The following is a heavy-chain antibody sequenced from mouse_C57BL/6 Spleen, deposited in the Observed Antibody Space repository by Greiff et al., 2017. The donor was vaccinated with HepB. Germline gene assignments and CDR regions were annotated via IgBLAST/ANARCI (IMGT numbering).Heavy chain of an antibody. CDR1: GYAFTNYL. CDR2: INPGSGGT. Sequence: QVQLQQSGAELVRPGTSVKVSCKASGYAFTNYLIEWVKQRPGQGLEWIGVINPGSGGTNYNEKFKGKATLTADKSSSTAYMQLSSLTSEDSAVYFCARSRSTVAYYFDYWGQGTTLTVSS. D-gene: IGHD1-1*01. J-gene: IGHJ2*01. CDR3: ARSRSTVAYYFDY. V-gene: IGHV1-54*01.